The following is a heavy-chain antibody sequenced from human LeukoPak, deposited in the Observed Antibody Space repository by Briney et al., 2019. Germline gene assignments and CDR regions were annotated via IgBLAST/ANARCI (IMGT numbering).Heavy chain of an antibody. V-gene: IGHV3-23*01. CDR1: GFTFSHYA. D-gene: IGHD4-23*01. J-gene: IGHJ4*02. CDR2: ISGSGGST. Sequence: GGSLRLSCAASGFTFSHYAMSWVRQAPGKGLEWVSAISGSGGSTYYADSVKGRFTISRDNAKNSLYLQMNSLRAEDTAVYYCAQSVALDYWGQGTLVTVSS. CDR3: AQSVALDY.